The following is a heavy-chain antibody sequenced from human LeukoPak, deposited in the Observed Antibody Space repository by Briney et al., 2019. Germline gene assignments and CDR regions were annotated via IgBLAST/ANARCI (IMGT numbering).Heavy chain of an antibody. CDR1: GTSVSGCF. Sequence: SGGSLRLSCAASGTSVSGCFMNWVRQAPGKGLEWVSVMRNGDTTDYAASVKGRFTISVDKSKNTVYLQMNSLRTEDTAVYYCSREGYFNFENWGQGTLVTVSS. D-gene: IGHD2-15*01. V-gene: IGHV3-66*02. CDR3: SREGYFNFEN. J-gene: IGHJ4*02. CDR2: MRNGDTT.